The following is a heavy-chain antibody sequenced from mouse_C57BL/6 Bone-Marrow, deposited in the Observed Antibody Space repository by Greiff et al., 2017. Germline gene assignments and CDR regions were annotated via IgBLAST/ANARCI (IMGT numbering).Heavy chain of an antibody. CDR3: AREVIYYGSSSFDY. J-gene: IGHJ2*01. CDR1: GYTFTSYW. CDR2: IDPSDSYT. Sequence: VQLQQPGAELVMPGASVKLSCKASGYTFTSYWMHWVKQRPGQGLEWIGEIDPSDSYTNYNQKFKGKSTLTVDKSSSTAYMQLSSLTSEDSAVYYCAREVIYYGSSSFDYWGQGTTLTVSS. V-gene: IGHV1-69*01. D-gene: IGHD1-1*01.